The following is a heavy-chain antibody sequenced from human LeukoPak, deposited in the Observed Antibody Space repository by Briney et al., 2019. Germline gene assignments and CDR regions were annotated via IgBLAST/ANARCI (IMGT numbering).Heavy chain of an antibody. V-gene: IGHV4-61*02. Sequence: SETLSLTCTVSGGSISSGSYYWSWIRQPAGKGLEWIGRIYTSGSTNYNPSLKSRVTISVDTSKNQFSLKLYSVTAADTAVYYCARGTYSGSYPLPGAYYYYMDVWGKGTTVTVSS. CDR2: IYTSGST. J-gene: IGHJ6*03. D-gene: IGHD1-26*01. CDR3: ARGTYSGSYPLPGAYYYYMDV. CDR1: GGSISSGSYY.